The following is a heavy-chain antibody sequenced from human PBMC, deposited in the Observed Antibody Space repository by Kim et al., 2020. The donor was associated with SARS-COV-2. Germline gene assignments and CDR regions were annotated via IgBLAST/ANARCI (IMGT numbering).Heavy chain of an antibody. CDR2: IIPIFGTA. V-gene: IGHV1-69*13. J-gene: IGHJ6*02. Sequence: SVKVSCKASGGTFSSYAISWVRQAPGQGLEWMGGIIPIFGTANYAQKFQGRVTITADESTSTAYMELSSLRSEDTAVYYCARGGWSRGAPDIVVVVAATLYYYYGMDVWGQGTTVTVSS. CDR3: ARGGWSRGAPDIVVVVAATLYYYYGMDV. D-gene: IGHD2-15*01. CDR1: GGTFSSYA.